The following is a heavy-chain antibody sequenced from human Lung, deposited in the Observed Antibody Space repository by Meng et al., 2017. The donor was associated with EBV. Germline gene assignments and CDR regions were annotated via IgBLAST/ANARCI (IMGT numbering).Heavy chain of an antibody. J-gene: IGHJ4*02. CDR1: GYMFTDYY. CDR2: INPSSGGT. V-gene: IGHV1-2*06. Sequence: QGRRGQSGAEVKKPGASVKVSCKASGYMFTDYYMHWVRQAPGQGLAWMGRINPSSGGTDYAQKFQGRVTMTRDTSISTAYMELTSLRSDDTAIYYCARSIFSNDFFNWGQGTLVTVSS. D-gene: IGHD2-21*02. CDR3: ARSIFSNDFFN.